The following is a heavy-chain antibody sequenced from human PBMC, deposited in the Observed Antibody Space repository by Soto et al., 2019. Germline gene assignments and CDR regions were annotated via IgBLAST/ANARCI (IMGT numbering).Heavy chain of an antibody. D-gene: IGHD3-10*01. J-gene: IGHJ6*02. CDR1: GGSFSGYY. CDR3: ARNGFGDYYYYYYGMDV. V-gene: IGHV4-34*01. Sequence: PSETLSLTCAVYGGSFSGYYWSWIRQPPGKGLEWIGEINHSGSTNYNPSLKSRVTISVDTSKNQFSLKLSSVTAADTAVYYCARNGFGDYYYYYYGMDVWGQGTTVTAP. CDR2: INHSGST.